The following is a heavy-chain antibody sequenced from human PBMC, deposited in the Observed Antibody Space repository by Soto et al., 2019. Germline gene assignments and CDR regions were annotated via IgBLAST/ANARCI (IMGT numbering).Heavy chain of an antibody. CDR3: ATYRFSGTGWFDS. CDR1: GGTFRTHA. D-gene: IGHD6-25*01. Sequence: QVQLVQSGAEVKKPGSSVKVSCKASGGTFRTHAISWVRQAPGQGLEWMGGIIPIFGTVGYAQKFQGTDTITAATSTNAAYMDLSSRRSEDTAVYVCATYRFSGTGWFDSWGQGTQVTVSA. V-gene: IGHV1-69*06. J-gene: IGHJ5*01. CDR2: IIPIFGTV.